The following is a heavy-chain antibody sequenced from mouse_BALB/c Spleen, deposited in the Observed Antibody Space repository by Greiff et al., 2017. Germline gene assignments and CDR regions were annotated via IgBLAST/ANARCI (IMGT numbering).Heavy chain of an antibody. Sequence: EVKLMESGGGLVKPGGSLKLSCAASGFTFSSYAMSWVRQTPEKRLEWVATISSGGSYTYYPDSVKGRFTISRDNAKNTLYLQMSSLRSEDTAMYYCARHEGGIYDYDAWFAYWGQGTLVTVSA. CDR2: ISSGGSYT. J-gene: IGHJ3*01. V-gene: IGHV5-9-3*01. CDR3: ARHEGGIYDYDAWFAY. CDR1: GFTFSSYA. D-gene: IGHD2-4*01.